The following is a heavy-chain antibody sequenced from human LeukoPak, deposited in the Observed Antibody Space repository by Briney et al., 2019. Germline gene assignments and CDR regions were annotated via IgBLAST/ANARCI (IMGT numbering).Heavy chain of an antibody. J-gene: IGHJ6*02. CDR1: GFTFSSYS. CDR2: ISSSSSYI. D-gene: IGHD4-17*01. V-gene: IGHV3-21*01. Sequence: KPGGSLRLSCAASGFTFSSYSMNWVRQAPGKGLEWVSSISSSSSYIYYADSVKGRFTISRDNAKNSLYLQMNSLRAEDTALYYCARDRSGDYPVFWYYYYGMDVWGQGTTVTVSS. CDR3: ARDRSGDYPVFWYYYYGMDV.